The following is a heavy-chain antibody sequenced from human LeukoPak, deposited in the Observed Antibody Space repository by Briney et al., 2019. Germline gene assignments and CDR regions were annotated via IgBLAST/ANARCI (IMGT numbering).Heavy chain of an antibody. CDR3: AVLGGSSSDYNWFDP. J-gene: IGHJ5*02. CDR2: IYTSGST. D-gene: IGHD6-6*01. CDR1: GGSISSGSYY. V-gene: IGHV4-61*02. Sequence: PSETLSLTCTVSGGSISSGSYYWSWIRQPAGKGLEWIGRIYTSGSTNYNPSLKSRVTISVDTSKNQFSLKLSSVTAADTAVYYCAVLGGSSSDYNWFDPWGQGTLVTVSS.